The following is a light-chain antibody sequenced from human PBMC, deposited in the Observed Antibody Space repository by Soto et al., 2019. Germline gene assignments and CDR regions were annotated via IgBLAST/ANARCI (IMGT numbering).Light chain of an antibody. CDR3: SAYAGSSNA. CDR1: SSDVGGYNY. CDR2: EVN. J-gene: IGLJ1*01. V-gene: IGLV2-8*01. Sequence: QSALTQPPSASGSPGQSVAISCTGTSSDVGGYNYVSWYQQHPGKAPKLMIYEVNKRPSGVPARFSGSKSGNTASLTVSGLHAEDESDYYCSAYAGSSNAFGTGTKLTVL.